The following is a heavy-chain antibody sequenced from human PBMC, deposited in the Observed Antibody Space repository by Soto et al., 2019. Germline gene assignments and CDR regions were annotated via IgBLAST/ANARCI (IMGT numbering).Heavy chain of an antibody. J-gene: IGHJ4*02. CDR2: IGSRSTNI. V-gene: IGHV3-21*06. D-gene: IGHD6-19*01. Sequence: GGSLRLSCVGSGFTFSGYSMAWVRQAPGRGLEWVASIGSRSTNIDYADSVKGRFTISRDNAKNLVSLQMSSLRGEDTALYYCAKFTEPGYSSIWYYFEYWGQGTPVTVSS. CDR3: AKFTEPGYSSIWYYFEY. CDR1: GFTFSGYS.